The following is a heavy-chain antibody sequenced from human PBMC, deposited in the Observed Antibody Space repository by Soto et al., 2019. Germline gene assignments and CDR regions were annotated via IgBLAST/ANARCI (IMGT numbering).Heavy chain of an antibody. V-gene: IGHV6-1*01. CDR1: GDSVPSNSAA. J-gene: IGHJ5*02. CDR2: TYYRSKWYN. CDR3: ARDSGRRQLVKGNWFDP. D-gene: IGHD6-6*01. Sequence: PSXTLSLTCAISGDSVPSNSAAWNWIRQSPSRGLEWLGRTYYRSKWYNDYAVSVKSRITINPDTSKNQFSLQLNSVTPGDTAVYYCARDSGRRQLVKGNWFDPWGQGTLVTVSS.